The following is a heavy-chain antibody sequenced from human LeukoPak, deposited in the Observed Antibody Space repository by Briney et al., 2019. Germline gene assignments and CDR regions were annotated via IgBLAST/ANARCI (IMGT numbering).Heavy chain of an antibody. D-gene: IGHD5-12*01. J-gene: IGHJ4*02. CDR3: ARDRRDIVATIPTYFDY. CDR2: IIPILGIA. Sequence: SVKVSCKASGGTFSSYAISWVRQAPGQGLEWKGRIIPILGIANYAQKFQGRVTITADKSTSTAYMELSSLRSEDTAVYYCARDRRDIVATIPTYFDYWGQGTLVTVSS. V-gene: IGHV1-69*04. CDR1: GGTFSSYA.